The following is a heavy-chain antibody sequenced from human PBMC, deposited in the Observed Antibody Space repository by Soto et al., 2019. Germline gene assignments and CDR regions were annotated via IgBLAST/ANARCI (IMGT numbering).Heavy chain of an antibody. CDR3: AKRIVGTTGHAFDV. CDR2: IYRGGSTV. J-gene: IGHJ6*02. CDR1: GFTFSDFP. V-gene: IGHV3-11*01. D-gene: IGHD1-26*01. Sequence: QVQLVESGGGLVKPGGSLRLSCAASGFTFSDFPMIWVRQAPGKGLEWISYIYRGGSTVSYADSVQGRFTISRDNAKNSLYLQLDSLIVEDTAVYYCAKRIVGTTGHAFDVWGQATTVTISS.